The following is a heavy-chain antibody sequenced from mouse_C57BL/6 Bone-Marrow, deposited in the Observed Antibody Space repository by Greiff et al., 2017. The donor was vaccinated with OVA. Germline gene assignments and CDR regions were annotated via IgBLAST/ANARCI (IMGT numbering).Heavy chain of an antibody. CDR1: GFTFTDYY. Sequence: EVQLQQSGPVLVKPGPSVTMSCKASGFTFTDYYMNWVKQSHGKSLEWIGVINPYNGGTSYTQKFTGKAILTDDKSSSTAYMEHSSLTAEDAAVYYCARSLTGTSFAYWGQGTLVTVSA. D-gene: IGHD4-1*01. CDR3: ARSLTGTSFAY. J-gene: IGHJ3*01. V-gene: IGHV1-19*01. CDR2: INPYNGGT.